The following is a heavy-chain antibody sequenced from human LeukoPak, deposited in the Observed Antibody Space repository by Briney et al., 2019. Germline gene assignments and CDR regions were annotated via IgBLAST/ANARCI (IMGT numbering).Heavy chain of an antibody. J-gene: IGHJ5*02. D-gene: IGHD3-10*01. CDR2: IYASGST. CDR3: ARAFSGGNFNWFDP. Sequence: PSETLSLTCTVSGGSISSSSYYWGWIRQPPGKGLEWIGRIYASGSTHYNPSLKSRVTMSVDTSKNQFSLKLSSVTAADTAVYYCARAFSGGNFNWFDPWGQGSLVTVSS. CDR1: GGSISSSSYY. V-gene: IGHV4-39*07.